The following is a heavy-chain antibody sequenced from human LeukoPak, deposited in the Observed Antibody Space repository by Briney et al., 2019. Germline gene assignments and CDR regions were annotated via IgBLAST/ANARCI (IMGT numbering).Heavy chain of an antibody. CDR2: ISYDGSNK. D-gene: IGHD5-18*01. CDR3: ARVGRGYSFNVYYFDY. J-gene: IGHJ4*02. V-gene: IGHV3-30*03. CDR1: GFTFSKYD. Sequence: GGSLRLSCSASGFTFSKYDMHWVRQAPGKGLEWVAIISYDGSNKYYADSVKGRFTISRDNSKNTLYLQMNSLRAEDTAVYYCARVGRGYSFNVYYFDYWGQGTLVTVSS.